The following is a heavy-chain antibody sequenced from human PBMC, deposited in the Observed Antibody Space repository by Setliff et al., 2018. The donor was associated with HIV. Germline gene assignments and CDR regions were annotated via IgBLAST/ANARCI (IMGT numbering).Heavy chain of an antibody. J-gene: IGHJ4*02. CDR1: AYSITSGHF. D-gene: IGHD6-13*01. Sequence: SETLSLTCIVSAYSITSGHFWGWIRQPPGKGLEWIGTIYYSGSSYYSPSLKSRVTLFLDTSKNQFSLTLNSLTAADTAVYYCARLAGQRTIAAADYFFDFWGQGALVTVS. V-gene: IGHV4-38-2*02. CDR3: ARLAGQRTIAAADYFFDF. CDR2: IYYSGSS.